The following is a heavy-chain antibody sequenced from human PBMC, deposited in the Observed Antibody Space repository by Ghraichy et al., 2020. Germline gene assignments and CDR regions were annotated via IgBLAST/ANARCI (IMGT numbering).Heavy chain of an antibody. Sequence: GESLNISCAASGFTFSSYSMNWVRQAPGKGLESVSYISSSSSTIYYADSVKGRFTISRDNAKNSLYLQMNSLRAEDTAVYYCARDPRYEVPAADYWGQGTLVTVSS. CDR1: GFTFSSYS. D-gene: IGHD2-2*01. V-gene: IGHV3-48*01. CDR3: ARDPRYEVPAADY. J-gene: IGHJ4*02. CDR2: ISSSSSTI.